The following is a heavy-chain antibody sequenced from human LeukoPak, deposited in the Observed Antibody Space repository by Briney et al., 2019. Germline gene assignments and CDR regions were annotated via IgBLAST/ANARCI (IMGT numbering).Heavy chain of an antibody. CDR2: ISYDGSNE. D-gene: IGHD2-21*01. V-gene: IGHV3-30*04. CDR1: GFILTTYP. Sequence: GRSLRLSCAASGFILTTYPMYRVRQAPGKGLEWVTVISYDGSNEYYADSVKGRFTISRDNSKNTLYLQMNSLRPEDTAVYYCARESRFRFDYWGQGTLVTVSS. J-gene: IGHJ4*02. CDR3: ARESRFRFDY.